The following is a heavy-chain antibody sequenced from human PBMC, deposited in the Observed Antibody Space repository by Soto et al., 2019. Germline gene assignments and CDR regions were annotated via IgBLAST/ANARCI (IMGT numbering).Heavy chain of an antibody. CDR1: GFTFSSYA. D-gene: IGHD4-4*01. CDR3: ARDRYSNLYYYYYYMDV. J-gene: IGHJ6*03. Sequence: GGSLRLSCAASGFTFSSYAMHWVRQAPGKGLEWVAVISYDGSNKYYADSVKGRFTISRDNAKNTLYLQMNSLRAEDTAVYYCARDRYSNLYYYYYYMDVWGKGTTVTVSS. V-gene: IGHV3-30-3*01. CDR2: ISYDGSNK.